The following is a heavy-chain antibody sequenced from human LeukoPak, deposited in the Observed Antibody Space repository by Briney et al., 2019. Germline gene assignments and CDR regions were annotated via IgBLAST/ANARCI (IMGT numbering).Heavy chain of an antibody. D-gene: IGHD6-19*01. Sequence: GGSLRLSCAASGFTFDYYAMHWVRQPPGKGLEWVSFITGDGGGTYYAESVKGRFTISRDNRKDSLYLQMNGLTTEDTALYYCSRDRDTSGWDNWGQGALVTVSP. CDR1: GFTFDYYA. CDR2: ITGDGGGT. J-gene: IGHJ4*02. CDR3: SRDRDTSGWDN. V-gene: IGHV3-43*02.